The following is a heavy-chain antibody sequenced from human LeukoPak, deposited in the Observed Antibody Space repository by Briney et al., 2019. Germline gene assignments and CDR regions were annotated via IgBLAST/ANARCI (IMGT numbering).Heavy chain of an antibody. J-gene: IGHJ4*02. V-gene: IGHV3-48*01. CDR2: ISSSSSTI. Sequence: GGSLRLSCAASGFTFSSYGMTWVRQAPGKGLEWVSYISSSSSTIYYADSVKGRFTISRDNAKNSLYLQLNSLRAEDTALYYCAKGRYGSGSYCFDYWGQGTLVTVSS. D-gene: IGHD3-10*01. CDR3: AKGRYGSGSYCFDY. CDR1: GFTFSSYG.